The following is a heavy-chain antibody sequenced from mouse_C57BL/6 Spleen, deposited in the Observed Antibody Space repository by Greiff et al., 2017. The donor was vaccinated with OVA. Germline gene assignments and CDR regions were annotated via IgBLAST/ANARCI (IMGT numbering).Heavy chain of an antibody. D-gene: IGHD2-4*01. CDR1: GYTFTSYW. V-gene: IGHV1-64*01. Sequence: QVQLQQPGAELVKPGASVKLSCKASGYTFTSYWMHWVKQRPGQGLEWIGMIHPNSGSTNYNEKFKSKATLTVDKSSSTAYMELRSLTSEDSAVYYCARSYDFHYAMDYWGQGTSVTVSS. J-gene: IGHJ4*01. CDR3: ARSYDFHYAMDY. CDR2: IHPNSGST.